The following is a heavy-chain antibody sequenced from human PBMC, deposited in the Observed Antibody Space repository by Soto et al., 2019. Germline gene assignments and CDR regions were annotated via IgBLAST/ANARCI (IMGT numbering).Heavy chain of an antibody. D-gene: IGHD3-22*01. Sequence: SVKVSFQASGGTFSSYAISWVRQAPGQGLEWMGGIIPIFGTANYAQKFQGRVTITADESTSTAYMELSSLRSEDTAVYYCARVVGGSYYDSSGYWPGWFDPWGQGTLVTVSS. V-gene: IGHV1-69*13. J-gene: IGHJ5*02. CDR1: GGTFSSYA. CDR2: IIPIFGTA. CDR3: ARVVGGSYYDSSGYWPGWFDP.